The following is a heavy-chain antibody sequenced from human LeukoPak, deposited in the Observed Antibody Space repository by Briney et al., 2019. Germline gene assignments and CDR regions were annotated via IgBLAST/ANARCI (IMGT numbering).Heavy chain of an antibody. CDR1: GGSISTSNYY. V-gene: IGHV4-39*01. J-gene: IGHJ4*02. CDR2: IFYSGST. CDR3: ARQETAMVRSLDY. Sequence: PSETLSLTCTVSGGSISTSNYYWGWIRQPPGKGLEWIGNIFYSGSTYYSPSLKSRVTISVDTSKNQFSLKLSSVTAADTAVYYCARQETAMVRSLDYWGQGTLVTVSS. D-gene: IGHD5-18*01.